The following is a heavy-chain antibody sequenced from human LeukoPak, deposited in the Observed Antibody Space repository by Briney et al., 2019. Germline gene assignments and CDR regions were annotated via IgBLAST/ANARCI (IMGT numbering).Heavy chain of an antibody. CDR1: GGSISSGGYY. J-gene: IGHJ4*02. V-gene: IGHV4-30-2*02. D-gene: IGHD6-19*01. Sequence: SQTLSLTCTVSGGSISSGGYYWSWIRQPPGKGLEWIGYIYHSGSTYYNPSLKSRVTISVDRSKNQFSLKLSSVTAADTAVYYCASRGSSGWYPFDYWGQGTLVTVSS. CDR3: ASRGSSGWYPFDY. CDR2: IYHSGST.